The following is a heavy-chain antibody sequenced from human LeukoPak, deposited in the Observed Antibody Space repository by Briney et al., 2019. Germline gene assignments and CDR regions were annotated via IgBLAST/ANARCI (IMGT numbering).Heavy chain of an antibody. CDR1: GDSINSSSW. CDR2: IYHIGIT. J-gene: IGHJ4*02. CDR3: ARVSHYYDSSGRTSKMYYFDY. D-gene: IGHD3-22*01. Sequence: SGTLSLTCAVSGDSINSSSWWSWVRQPPGKGLEWIGEIYHIGITNFNPSLKSRVTISVDKSKNQFSLKLSSVTAADTAVYYCARVSHYYDSSGRTSKMYYFDYWGQGTLVTVSS. V-gene: IGHV4-4*02.